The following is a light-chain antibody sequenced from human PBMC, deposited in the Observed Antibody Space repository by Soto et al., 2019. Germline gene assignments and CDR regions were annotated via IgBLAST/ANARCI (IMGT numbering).Light chain of an antibody. Sequence: EIQMTQSPSSLSASVGDRVTITCRASQSISSWLAWYQQKPGKAPKLLIYKASSLESGVPSRFSGSGSGTEFTLTISSLQPDDFSTYYCQQSDSTPYTFGQGTKV. CDR2: KAS. CDR3: QQSDSTPYT. V-gene: IGKV1-5*03. J-gene: IGKJ2*01. CDR1: QSISSW.